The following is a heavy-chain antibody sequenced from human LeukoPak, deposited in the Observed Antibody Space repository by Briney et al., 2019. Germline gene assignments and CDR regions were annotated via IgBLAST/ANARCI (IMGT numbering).Heavy chain of an antibody. CDR3: AAQYYDSSGSLMDV. J-gene: IGHJ6*02. V-gene: IGHV1-58*02. D-gene: IGHD3-22*01. CDR2: IVVGSGNT. Sequence: TSVKVSCKASGFTFTSSAMQWERQARGQRLEWIGWIVVGSGNTNYAQKFQERVTITRDMSTSTAYMELSSLRSEDTAVYYCAAQYYDSSGSLMDVWGQGTTVTVSS. CDR1: GFTFTSSA.